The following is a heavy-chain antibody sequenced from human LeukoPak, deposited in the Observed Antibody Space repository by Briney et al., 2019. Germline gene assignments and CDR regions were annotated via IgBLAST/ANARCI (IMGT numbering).Heavy chain of an antibody. CDR3: ARAGYNSGWYEY. CDR1: GFTLSNYW. D-gene: IGHD6-19*01. CDR2: IKIDGGVT. V-gene: IGHV3-74*01. J-gene: IGHJ4*02. Sequence: GGSLRLSCAASGFTLSNYWMHWVRRAPGKGLVWVSRIKIDGGVTRYADSVKGRFTISGDNAKNTLYLQMNSLRVEDTAAYYCARAGYNSGWYEYWGQGTLVTVSS.